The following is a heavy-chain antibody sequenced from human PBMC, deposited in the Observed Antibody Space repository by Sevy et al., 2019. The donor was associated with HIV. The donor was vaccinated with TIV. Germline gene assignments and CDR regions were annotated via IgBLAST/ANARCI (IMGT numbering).Heavy chain of an antibody. Sequence: GGSLRLSCAASGLPFSSYAMHWVRQGPGKGLEWVAVISYDARNEAYADSVKGRFTISRDNSKNTLYLQMNSLRAEDTAVYYCARDKLLPVMITMVRGALSYYFDYWGQGTLVTVSS. CDR2: ISYDARNE. V-gene: IGHV3-30*04. J-gene: IGHJ4*02. CDR1: GLPFSSYA. D-gene: IGHD3-10*01. CDR3: ARDKLLPVMITMVRGALSYYFDY.